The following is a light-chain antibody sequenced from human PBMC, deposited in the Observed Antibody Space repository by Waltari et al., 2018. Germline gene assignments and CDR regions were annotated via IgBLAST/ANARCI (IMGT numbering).Light chain of an antibody. Sequence: DIQMTQSPASLSASVGDRVTITCRARQGIRNDLGWYQQKPGKAPKRLIYAASSLQSGVPSRFSGSGSGTEFTLTISSLQAEDVAVYYCQQYYGVPLTFGGGTKVEIK. CDR2: AAS. CDR3: QQYYGVPLT. J-gene: IGKJ4*01. V-gene: IGKV1-17*01. CDR1: QGIRND.